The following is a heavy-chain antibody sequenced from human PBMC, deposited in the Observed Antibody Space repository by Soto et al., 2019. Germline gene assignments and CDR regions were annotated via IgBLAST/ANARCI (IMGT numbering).Heavy chain of an antibody. J-gene: IGHJ4*02. V-gene: IGHV5-51*01. Sequence: GESLKISCKGSGYDFLRYWIGWVRQMPGKGLEWVAIIYPGDSITKYDSKTRYSPSFQGQVTISVDRSISTAYLQWSSLKASDTAMYYCARTEEYSYGQNFDYWGQGTLVTVSS. CDR1: GYDFLRYW. CDR3: ARTEEYSYGQNFDY. CDR2: IYPGDSITKYDSKT. D-gene: IGHD5-18*01.